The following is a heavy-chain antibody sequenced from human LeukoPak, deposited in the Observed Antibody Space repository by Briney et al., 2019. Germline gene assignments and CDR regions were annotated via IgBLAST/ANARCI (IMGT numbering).Heavy chain of an antibody. Sequence: NPSETLSLTCTVSGGSVSSGSYYWSWIRQPPGKGLEWIGYIYYSGSTSYNPSLKGRVTISVDTSKNQFSLKLSSVTAADTAVYFCARVRSIAAAGTLDYWGQGTLVTVSS. CDR2: IYYSGST. J-gene: IGHJ4*02. CDR3: ARVRSIAAAGTLDY. V-gene: IGHV4-61*01. CDR1: GGSVSSGSYY. D-gene: IGHD6-13*01.